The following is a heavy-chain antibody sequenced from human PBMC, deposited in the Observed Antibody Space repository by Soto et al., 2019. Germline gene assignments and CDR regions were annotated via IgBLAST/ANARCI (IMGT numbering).Heavy chain of an antibody. J-gene: IGHJ3*02. V-gene: IGHV1-2*04. D-gene: IGHD3-10*01. Sequence: QVQLVQSGAEVKKPGASVKVSCKASGYTFTGYYMHWVRQAPGQGLEWMGWFNPNSGGTNYAQKFQGWVTMTRDTSISTAYMELSRLRSDDTAVYYCARTYYYGSGSYYVQDAFDIWGQGTMVTVSS. CDR3: ARTYYYGSGSYYVQDAFDI. CDR2: FNPNSGGT. CDR1: GYTFTGYY.